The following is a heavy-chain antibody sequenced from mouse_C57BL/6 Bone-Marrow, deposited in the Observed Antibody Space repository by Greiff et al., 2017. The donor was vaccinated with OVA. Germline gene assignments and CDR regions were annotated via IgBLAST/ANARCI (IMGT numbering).Heavy chain of an antibody. CDR3: TTSSGYVPFAY. CDR2: IDPENGDT. CDR1: GFNIKDDY. J-gene: IGHJ3*01. D-gene: IGHD3-2*02. Sequence: EVQLQQSGAELVRPGASVKLSCTASGFNIKDDYMHWVKQRPEQGLEWIGWIDPENGDTEYASKFQGKATITADTSSNTAYLQLSSLTSEDTAVYYCTTSSGYVPFAYWGQGTLVTVSA. V-gene: IGHV14-4*01.